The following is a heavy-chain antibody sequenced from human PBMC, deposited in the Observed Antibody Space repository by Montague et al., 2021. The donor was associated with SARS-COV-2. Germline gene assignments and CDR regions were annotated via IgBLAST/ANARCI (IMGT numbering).Heavy chain of an antibody. D-gene: IGHD3-10*01. Sequence: SLILSCSASGFTVSSNYMSWVRQAPGKGLEWVSLIYSSGRTSYADSVKGRFTMSRDNSKNTLYLQMNSLRAEDTAVYYCARDFGESRDHWGQGTLVTVSS. CDR2: IYSSGRT. V-gene: IGHV3-53*01. CDR3: ARDFGESRDH. CDR1: GFTVSSNY. J-gene: IGHJ4*02.